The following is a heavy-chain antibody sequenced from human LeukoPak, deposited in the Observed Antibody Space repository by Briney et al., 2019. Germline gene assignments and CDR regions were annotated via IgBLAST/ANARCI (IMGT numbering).Heavy chain of an antibody. CDR2: INHSGSN. Sequence: SESLSLTCTVSGGSISSHCWSWIRQPPGKGLEWIGEINHSGSNNYNPSLKSRVTISLDTSNNQLSLKLSSVTAADTAVYYCAREPGYCSGGRCYGGWFDPWGQGTLVTVSS. CDR1: GGSISSHC. D-gene: IGHD2-15*01. V-gene: IGHV4-34*01. J-gene: IGHJ5*02. CDR3: AREPGYCSGGRCYGGWFDP.